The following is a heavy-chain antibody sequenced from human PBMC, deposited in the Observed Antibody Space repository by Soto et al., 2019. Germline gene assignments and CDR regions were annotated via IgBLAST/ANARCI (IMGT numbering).Heavy chain of an antibody. CDR2: INSDATTT. CDR1: GFTFSTYW. V-gene: IGHV3-74*01. Sequence: EVQLVESGGGLVQPGGSLRLSCAASGFTFSTYWMHWVRQVPGKGLLWVSRINSDATTTTYADSVQGRFTISRDNAKDTLFLQMGSLRVEDTALYYCARVTYGVNIYFDLWGRGTLVTVSS. J-gene: IGHJ2*01. CDR3: ARVTYGVNIYFDL. D-gene: IGHD4-17*01.